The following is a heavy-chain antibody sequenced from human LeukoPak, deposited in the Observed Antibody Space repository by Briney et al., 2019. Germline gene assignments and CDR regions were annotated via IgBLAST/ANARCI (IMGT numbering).Heavy chain of an antibody. CDR3: ARGGYDSSGCYYSWFDP. CDR2: IYYSGST. V-gene: IGHV4-31*03. CDR1: GGSISSGGYY. Sequence: PSETLSLTCTVSGGSISSGGYYWSWVRQHPGKGLEWIGYIYYSGSTYYNPSLKSRVTISVDTSKNQFSLKLSSVTAADTAVYYCARGGYDSSGCYYSWFDPWGQGTLVTVSS. J-gene: IGHJ5*02. D-gene: IGHD3-22*01.